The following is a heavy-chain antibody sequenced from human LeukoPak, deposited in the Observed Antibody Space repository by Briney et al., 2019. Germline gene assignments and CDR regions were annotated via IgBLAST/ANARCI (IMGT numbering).Heavy chain of an antibody. CDR2: IRSKADGGTP. J-gene: IGHJ4*02. Sequence: GGSLRLSCAASGFSFSDAWMNWVRQAPGKGLEWVGHIRSKADGGTPDYIAPVKGRFTISRDDSKDTLYLQMNGLNTEDTAMYYCTTRSPARYCSDGACYSSADYWGQGTLVTVSS. CDR3: TTRSPARYCSDGACYSSADY. CDR1: GFSFSDAW. V-gene: IGHV3-15*07. D-gene: IGHD2-15*01.